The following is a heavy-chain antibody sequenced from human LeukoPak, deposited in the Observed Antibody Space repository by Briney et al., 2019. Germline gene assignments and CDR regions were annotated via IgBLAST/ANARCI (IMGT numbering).Heavy chain of an antibody. CDR1: GFTFSSYG. Sequence: GRSLRLSCAASGFTFSSYGMHWVRQAPGKGLEWVAVISYDGSNKYYADSVKGRFTISRDNSKNTLYLLMNSLRAEDTAVYYCASGGYSYVYPAHYWGQGTLVTVSS. J-gene: IGHJ4*02. CDR3: ASGGYSYVYPAHY. D-gene: IGHD5-18*01. CDR2: ISYDGSNK. V-gene: IGHV3-30*03.